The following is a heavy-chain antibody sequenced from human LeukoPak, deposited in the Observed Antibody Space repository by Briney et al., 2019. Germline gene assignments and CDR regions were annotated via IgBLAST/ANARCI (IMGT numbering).Heavy chain of an antibody. D-gene: IGHD3-10*01. CDR1: GGAITSGGYS. CDR2: IYDRGPT. V-gene: IGHV4-30-2*01. CDR3: ARSRQGSGLLNY. J-gene: IGHJ4*02. Sequence: PSETLSLTCTVSGGAITSGGYSWNWIRQPPGKGLEWIGCIYDRGPTYYNPSLKSRITISVDRLKNQFFLNVTSVTAADTAVYYCARSRQGSGLLNYWGQGNLVAVSS.